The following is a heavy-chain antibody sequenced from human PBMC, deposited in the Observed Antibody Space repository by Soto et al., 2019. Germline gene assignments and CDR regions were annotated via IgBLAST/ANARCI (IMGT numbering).Heavy chain of an antibody. V-gene: IGHV3-73*01. CDR2: IRSKANSYAT. D-gene: IGHD3-3*01. CDR1: GFTFSGSA. J-gene: IGHJ6*02. CDR3: TRHPYYDFWSGDSPLYGMDV. Sequence: GGSLRLSCAASGFTFSGSAMHWVRQASGKGLEWVGRIRSKANSYATAYAASVKGRFTISRDDSKNTAYLQMNSLKTEDTAVYYCTRHPYYDFWSGDSPLYGMDVWGQGTTVTVSS.